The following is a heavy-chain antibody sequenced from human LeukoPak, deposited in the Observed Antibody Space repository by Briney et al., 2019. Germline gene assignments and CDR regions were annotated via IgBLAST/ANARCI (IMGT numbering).Heavy chain of an antibody. J-gene: IGHJ4*02. CDR1: GYTFTSYD. D-gene: IGHD6-19*01. CDR3: ARGRIAVAGFIY. Sequence: ASVKVSCKASGYTFTSYDINWVRQATGQGLEWMGWMNPNSGNTGYAQKFQGRVTMTRNTSISTAYMELSSLRSEDTAVYYCARGRIAVAGFIYWGQGTLVTVSS. CDR2: MNPNSGNT. V-gene: IGHV1-8*01.